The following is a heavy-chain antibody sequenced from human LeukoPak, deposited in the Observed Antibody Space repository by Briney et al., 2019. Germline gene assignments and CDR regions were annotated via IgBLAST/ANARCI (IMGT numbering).Heavy chain of an antibody. CDR2: INHSGST. CDR1: GGSFSGYY. V-gene: IGHV4-34*01. Sequence: SETLSLTCAVYGGSFSGYYWSWIRQPPGKGLEWIGEINHSGSTNYNPSLKSRVTISVDTSKNQFSLKLSSVTAADTAVYYCAADTKWGAAFDIWGQGTMVTVSS. D-gene: IGHD3-16*01. J-gene: IGHJ3*02. CDR3: AADTKWGAAFDI.